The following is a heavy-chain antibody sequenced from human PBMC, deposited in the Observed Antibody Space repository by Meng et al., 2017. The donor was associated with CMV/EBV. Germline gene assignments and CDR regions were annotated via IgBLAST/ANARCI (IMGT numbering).Heavy chain of an antibody. CDR2: INPNSGGT. CDR1: GYTFTGYY. Sequence: ASVKVSCKASGYTFTGYYMHWVRQAPGQGLEWMGWINPNSGGTNYAQKFLGRVTMTRDTSISTAYMELSRLRSDDTAVYYCAIEKGVAGKDYYYGMDVWGQGTTVTVSS. V-gene: IGHV1-2*02. D-gene: IGHD6-19*01. CDR3: AIEKGVAGKDYYYGMDV. J-gene: IGHJ6*02.